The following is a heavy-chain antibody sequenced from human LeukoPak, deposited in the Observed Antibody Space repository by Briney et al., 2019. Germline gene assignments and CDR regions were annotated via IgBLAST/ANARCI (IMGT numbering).Heavy chain of an antibody. CDR2: INHSGST. CDR3: ARHPLWFGPQGIDY. V-gene: IGHV4-34*01. J-gene: IGHJ4*02. D-gene: IGHD3-10*01. Sequence: PSETLSLTCAVYGGSFSGYYWSWIRQPPGKGLEWIGEINHSGSTNYNPSLKSRVTISVDTSKNQFSLKLSSVTAADTAVYYCARHPLWFGPQGIDYWGQGTLVTVSS. CDR1: GGSFSGYY.